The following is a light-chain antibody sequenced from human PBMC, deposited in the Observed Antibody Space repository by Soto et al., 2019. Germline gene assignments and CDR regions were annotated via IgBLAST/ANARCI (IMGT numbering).Light chain of an antibody. J-gene: IGKJ5*01. CDR1: QSVSSTY. Sequence: EIVLTQSPGTLSLSPGERATLSCRASQSVSSTYLAWYQQKPGQAPRLLIYGASSRATGIPDRFRGSGSGTDFTLTISSLEPEDFAVYYCQQRSNWPITFGQGKRLE. CDR3: QQRSNWPIT. V-gene: IGKV3D-20*02. CDR2: GAS.